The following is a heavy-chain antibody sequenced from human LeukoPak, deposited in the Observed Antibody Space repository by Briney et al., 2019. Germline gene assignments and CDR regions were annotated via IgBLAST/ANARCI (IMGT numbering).Heavy chain of an antibody. Sequence: SVKVSCKASGGTFSSYAISWVRQSPGQALEWMGGIMPIFGTANYAQKFQSRVTITTDEFTSTAYMELSSLRSEYTAVYYCASSGSYGVWYFDYWGQGTLVTVSS. CDR1: GGTFSSYA. CDR3: ASSGSYGVWYFDY. D-gene: IGHD1-26*01. CDR2: IMPIFGTA. V-gene: IGHV1-69*05. J-gene: IGHJ4*02.